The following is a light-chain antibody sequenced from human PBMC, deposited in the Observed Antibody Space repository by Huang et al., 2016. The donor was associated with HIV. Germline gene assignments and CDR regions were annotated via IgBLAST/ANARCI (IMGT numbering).Light chain of an antibody. Sequence: DIQMTQSPSSLSASVGDRVTVTCRASQSVATYLNWYQQKSDKAPKLLIYCSSNLQSGVPRKFSGGGSGTNFTFTINNLQPEDFATYYCQQSHTFPPTFGRGTKVEFK. V-gene: IGKV1-39*01. CDR2: CSS. J-gene: IGKJ1*01. CDR1: QSVATY. CDR3: QQSHTFPPT.